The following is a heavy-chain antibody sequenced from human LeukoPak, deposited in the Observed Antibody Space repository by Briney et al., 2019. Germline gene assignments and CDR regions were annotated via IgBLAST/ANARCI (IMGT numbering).Heavy chain of an antibody. J-gene: IGHJ3*02. CDR1: GYTFMSYG. CDR2: ISGYSSNT. D-gene: IGHD3-16*01. V-gene: IGHV1-18*01. CDR3: ARANGNLGHDGFDI. Sequence: ASVKVSCKAYGYTFMSYGISWVRQAPGQGLEWMGWISGYSSNTHYAQRLQGRVTMTTDTSTITAYMELRSLRSDDTAVYYCARANGNLGHDGFDIWGQGTMVTVSS.